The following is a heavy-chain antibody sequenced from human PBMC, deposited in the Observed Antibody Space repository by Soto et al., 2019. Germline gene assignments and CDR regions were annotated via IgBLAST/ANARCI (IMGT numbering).Heavy chain of an antibody. V-gene: IGHV2-5*02. D-gene: IGHD6-19*01. CDR3: AHSLWQSPPDY. Sequence: QITLKESGPTLVNPTQTLTLTCSFSGFSLSTRGVAVGWIRQPPGNALEWLTLIYWDDDKRFSPSLKSRLTITKDTSKNQVVLIMTDMDPVDTATYFCAHSLWQSPPDYWGQGTLVTVSS. J-gene: IGHJ4*02. CDR2: IYWDDDK. CDR1: GFSLSTRGVA.